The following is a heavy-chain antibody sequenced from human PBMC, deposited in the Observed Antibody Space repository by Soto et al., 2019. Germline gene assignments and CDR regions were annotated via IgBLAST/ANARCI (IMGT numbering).Heavy chain of an antibody. D-gene: IGHD3-22*01. CDR2: IIPIFGTA. CDR1: GGTFSSYA. CDR3: ARDMIVVVITPGDAFDI. J-gene: IGHJ3*02. V-gene: IGHV1-69*13. Sequence: ASVKVSCKASGGTFSSYAISWVRQAPGQGLEWMGGIIPIFGTANYAQKFQGRVTITADESTSTAYMELSSLRSEDTAVYYCARDMIVVVITPGDAFDIWGQGTMVTVSS.